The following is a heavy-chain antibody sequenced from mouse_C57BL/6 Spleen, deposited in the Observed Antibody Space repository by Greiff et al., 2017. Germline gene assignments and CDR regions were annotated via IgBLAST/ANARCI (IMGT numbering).Heavy chain of an antibody. Sequence: QVQLQQPGAELVRPGSSVKLSCKASGYTFTSYWMDWVKQRPGQGLEWIGNIYPSDSETHYNQKFKDKATLTVDKSSSTAYMQRSSLTSEDSAVYYCARGEGYYSKGAWFAYWGQGTLVTVSA. D-gene: IGHD2-5*01. V-gene: IGHV1-61*01. CDR3: ARGEGYYSKGAWFAY. CDR1: GYTFTSYW. J-gene: IGHJ3*01. CDR2: IYPSDSET.